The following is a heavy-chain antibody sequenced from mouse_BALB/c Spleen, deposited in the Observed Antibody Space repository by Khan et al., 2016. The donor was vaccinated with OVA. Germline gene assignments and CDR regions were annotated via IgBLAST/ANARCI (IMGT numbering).Heavy chain of an antibody. Sequence: EVQLQQSGPELMKPGASVKISCTASGYSFTNYYIHWVKQSHGQSLEWIGYIDPFNGGTNYNQKFKGTATLTVDKSSSTAYMHLSSLPSEDSAVYYCTRLGTTGWFSYWGQGTLVTVSA. D-gene: IGHD2-12*01. CDR2: IDPFNGGT. CDR1: GYSFTNYY. J-gene: IGHJ3*01. V-gene: IGHV1S135*01. CDR3: TRLGTTGWFSY.